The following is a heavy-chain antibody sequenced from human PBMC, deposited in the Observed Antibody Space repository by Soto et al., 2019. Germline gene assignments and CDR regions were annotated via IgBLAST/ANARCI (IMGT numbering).Heavy chain of an antibody. CDR3: ARDLSAVDGPSGD. CDR1: GFTFSSYG. V-gene: IGHV3-33*01. Sequence: QVQLVESGGGVVQPGRSLRLSCAASGFTFSSYGMHWVRQAPGKGLEWVAVIWYDGSNKYYADSVKGRCTISRDNSMNTLYLQMNSLRAEDTAVYYCARDLSAVDGPSGDWGQGTLVTVSS. J-gene: IGHJ4*02. CDR2: IWYDGSNK. D-gene: IGHD6-19*01.